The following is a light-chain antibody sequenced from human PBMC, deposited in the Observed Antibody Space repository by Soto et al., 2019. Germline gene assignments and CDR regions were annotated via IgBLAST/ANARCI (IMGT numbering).Light chain of an antibody. J-gene: IGLJ3*02. CDR1: TGAVTSGYY. Sequence: QAVVTQEPSLTVSPGGTVTLTCASSTGAVTSGYYPNWFQQKPGQTPGALIYSTSNKHSWTPARFSGSLLGGKAALTLSGVQPEDEAEYYCLLYYGGAQAVFGGGTKLTVL. CDR3: LLYYGGAQAV. V-gene: IGLV7-43*01. CDR2: STS.